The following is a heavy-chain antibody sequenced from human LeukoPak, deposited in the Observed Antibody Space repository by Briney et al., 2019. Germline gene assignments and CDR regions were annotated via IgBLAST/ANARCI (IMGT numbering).Heavy chain of an antibody. V-gene: IGHV4-39*07. CDR3: ARGRIAKIVVVHSFQYGMDV. J-gene: IGHJ6*02. D-gene: IGHD3-22*01. Sequence: SETLSLTCTVSDGSISSSSYYWGWIRQPPGKGLEWIGSIYYSGSTNYNPSLNSRVSISLEKSKNQFSLELRSVTAADTAVYYCARGRIAKIVVVHSFQYGMDVWGQGTTVTVSS. CDR1: DGSISSSSYY. CDR2: IYYSGST.